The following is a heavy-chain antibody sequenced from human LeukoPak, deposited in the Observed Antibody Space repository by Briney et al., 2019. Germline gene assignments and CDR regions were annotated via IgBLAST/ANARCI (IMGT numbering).Heavy chain of an antibody. D-gene: IGHD3-16*01. V-gene: IGHV3-30*04. CDR1: GFTFSSYA. J-gene: IGHJ6*02. Sequence: GRSLRLSCAASGFTFSSYAMHWVRQAPGKGLEWVAVISYDGSNKYYADSVKGRFTISRDNSKNSLYLQMSNLRAEDTAVYFCARGGGLDVWGQGATVTVSS. CDR3: ARGGGLDV. CDR2: ISYDGSNK.